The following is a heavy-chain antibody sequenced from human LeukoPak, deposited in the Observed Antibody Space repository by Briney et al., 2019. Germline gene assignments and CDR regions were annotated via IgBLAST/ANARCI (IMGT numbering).Heavy chain of an antibody. D-gene: IGHD1-26*01. Sequence: AGSLRLSCAASGFTFSSYAMSWVRQAQGKGLDWVSTSSGSASSTYYADSVKGRFTISRDNSKNTLYLQMNSLRAEVTAVYYCAKDAGYSGSYYALYYFDYWGQGTLVTVSS. V-gene: IGHV3-23*01. CDR2: SSGSASST. J-gene: IGHJ4*02. CDR3: AKDAGYSGSYYALYYFDY. CDR1: GFTFSSYA.